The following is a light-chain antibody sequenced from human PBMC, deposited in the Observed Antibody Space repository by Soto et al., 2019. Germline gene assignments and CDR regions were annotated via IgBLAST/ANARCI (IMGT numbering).Light chain of an antibody. CDR1: SSDDGGYNY. J-gene: IGLJ1*01. CDR2: EVS. CDR3: SSYAGSNNYV. Sequence: QSVLTQPPSASGSPGQSVTISCTGTSSDDGGYNYVSWYQQHPGKAPKLMIYEVSKRPSGVPDRFSGSKSGNTASLTVSGLQAEDEADYYCSSYAGSNNYVFGTGTKVPVL. V-gene: IGLV2-8*01.